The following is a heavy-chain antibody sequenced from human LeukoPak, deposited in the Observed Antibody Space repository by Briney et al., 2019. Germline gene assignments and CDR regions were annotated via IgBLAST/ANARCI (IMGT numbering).Heavy chain of an antibody. D-gene: IGHD3-16*01. V-gene: IGHV3-72*01. J-gene: IGHJ3*02. CDR1: GFTFSDHY. CDR2: TRNKVNSYNT. Sequence: PGGSLRLSCAASGFTFSDHYMDWVTEALGKGVEWGGRTRNKVNSYNTEYAASGKGRFTISRDDSKKSLYLQMNSLKTEDTAVYYYARDGANDAFDMWGQGTMVTVSS. CDR3: ARDGANDAFDM.